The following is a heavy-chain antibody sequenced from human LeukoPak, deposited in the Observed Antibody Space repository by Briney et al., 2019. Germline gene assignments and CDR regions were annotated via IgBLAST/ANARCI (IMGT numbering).Heavy chain of an antibody. CDR2: IKYSGST. V-gene: IGHV4-39*01. Sequence: SETLSLTCTVSGGSISSSSYYWGWIRQPPGKGREWIVSIKYSGSTYYYPSPKSRVTISVDTSKNQFSLKLSSVTAADTAVYYCARLDYSNYLGYYYYYMDVWGKGTTVTVSS. CDR1: GGSISSSSYY. J-gene: IGHJ6*03. D-gene: IGHD4-11*01. CDR3: ARLDYSNYLGYYYYYMDV.